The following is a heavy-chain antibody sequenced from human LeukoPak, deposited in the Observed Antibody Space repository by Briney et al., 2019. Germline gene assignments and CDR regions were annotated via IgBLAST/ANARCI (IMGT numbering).Heavy chain of an antibody. CDR1: GFTFSRHA. Sequence: GGSLRLSCEASGFTFSRHAMSWVRQAPGKGLEWVSNIRASGGSTSYADSVKGRFTISRDNSENTLYLQMSGLRAEDTAIYYCAKGTGDTAYYFDFWGQGVLVTVSS. V-gene: IGHV3-23*01. CDR2: IRASGGST. J-gene: IGHJ4*02. D-gene: IGHD7-27*01. CDR3: AKGTGDTAYYFDF.